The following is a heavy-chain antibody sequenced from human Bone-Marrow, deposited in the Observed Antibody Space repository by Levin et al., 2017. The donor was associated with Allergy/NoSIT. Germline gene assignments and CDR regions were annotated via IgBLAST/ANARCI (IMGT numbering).Heavy chain of an antibody. CDR2: ISQYSEHS. J-gene: IGHJ4*02. D-gene: IGHD1-26*01. V-gene: IGHV3-21*01. Sequence: GSLRLSCVTSGFRFSTYTMNWVRQVPGKGLEWVSSISQYSEHSFYADSVKGRFTISRDNAKKSLYLQMNSLRADDTGVYYCTTDGVSYYNNWGQGTQVTVSS. CDR1: GFRFSTYT. CDR3: TTDGVSYYNN.